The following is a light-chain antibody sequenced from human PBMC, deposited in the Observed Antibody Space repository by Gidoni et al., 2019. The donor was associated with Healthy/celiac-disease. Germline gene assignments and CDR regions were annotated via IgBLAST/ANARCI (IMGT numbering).Light chain of an antibody. CDR2: LVS. Sequence: DIVMTQSPLSLPVTPGGPASISCRSRQSLLHSNVYNYLDWYLQKPGQFPQLLTYLVSNRASGVTDRFSGSGSGTDFTLKISRVDAVDVGVYYCIQALPPFTFGQGTRLEIK. CDR1: QSLLHSNVYNY. CDR3: IQALPPFT. V-gene: IGKV2-28*01. J-gene: IGKJ5*01.